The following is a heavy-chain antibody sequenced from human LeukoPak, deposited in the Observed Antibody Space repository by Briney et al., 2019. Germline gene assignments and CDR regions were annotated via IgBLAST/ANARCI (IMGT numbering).Heavy chain of an antibody. D-gene: IGHD3-10*01. CDR2: IYYSGST. J-gene: IGHJ4*02. CDR3: ARGYYGSGSYYHFDY. V-gene: IGHV4-30-4*01. CDR1: GGSISSGDYY. Sequence: PSETLSLTCTVSGGSISSGDYYWSWIRQPPGKGLEWIGYIYYSGSTYYSPSLKSRVTISVDTSKDQFSLKLSSVTAADTAVYYCARGYYGSGSYYHFDYWGQGTLVTVSS.